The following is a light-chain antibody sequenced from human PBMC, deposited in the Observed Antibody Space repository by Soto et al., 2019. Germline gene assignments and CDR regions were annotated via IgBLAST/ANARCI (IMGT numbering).Light chain of an antibody. CDR2: EVS. J-gene: IGLJ1*01. CDR1: SSDVGSYNL. Sequence: QSVLTQPASVSGSPGQSITISCTGTSSDVGSYNLVSWYQQHPGKAPKLMIYEVSKRPSGVSNRFSGSKSGNTASLTISGLQAVDEADYYCCSYAGSPYVFGTGTKVT. CDR3: CSYAGSPYV. V-gene: IGLV2-23*02.